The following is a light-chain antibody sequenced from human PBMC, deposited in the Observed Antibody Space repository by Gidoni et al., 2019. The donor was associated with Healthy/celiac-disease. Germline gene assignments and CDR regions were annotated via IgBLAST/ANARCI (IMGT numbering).Light chain of an antibody. J-gene: IGKJ4*01. CDR2: AAS. CDR1: QSISSY. Sequence: DIQMPQSPSSLSASVGDRVTITCRASQSISSYLNWYQQKPGKAPKLLIYAASRWQSGVPSRFSGSGSGTDFTLTISSLQPEDFATYYWQQSYSTPPTFGGGTKVEIK. CDR3: QQSYSTPPT. V-gene: IGKV1-39*01.